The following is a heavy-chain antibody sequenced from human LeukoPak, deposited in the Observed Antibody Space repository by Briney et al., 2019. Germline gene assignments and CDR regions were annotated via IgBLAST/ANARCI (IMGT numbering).Heavy chain of an antibody. V-gene: IGHV3-7*01. J-gene: IGHJ4*02. CDR2: IKQDGSEK. CDR3: ARGFYGDYEVAFDY. D-gene: IGHD4-17*01. Sequence: GGSLRLSCAASGFTFSSYWMSRVRQAPGKGLEWVVNIKQDGSEKYYVDSVKGRFTISRDNAKNSLYLQMNSLRAEDTAVYYCARGFYGDYEVAFDYWGQGTLVTVSS. CDR1: GFTFSSYW.